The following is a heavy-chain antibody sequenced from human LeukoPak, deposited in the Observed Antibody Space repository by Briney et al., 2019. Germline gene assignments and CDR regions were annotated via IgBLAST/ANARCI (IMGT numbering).Heavy chain of an antibody. D-gene: IGHD1-26*01. V-gene: IGHV3-23*01. CDR2: ISGSGTST. Sequence: GGSLRLSCAASGFTFSSHAMNWVRQAPGKGLKWVSAISGSGTSTYSTDSVGGRFTISRDNSKNTLSLQMNSLRDEDTAVYYCAKAMPDAVSGSYYALDYWGQGTLVTVSS. CDR1: GFTFSSHA. J-gene: IGHJ4*02. CDR3: AKAMPDAVSGSYYALDY.